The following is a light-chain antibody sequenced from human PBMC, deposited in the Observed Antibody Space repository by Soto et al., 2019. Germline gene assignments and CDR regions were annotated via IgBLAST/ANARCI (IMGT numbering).Light chain of an antibody. V-gene: IGKV1-5*03. CDR3: QQYNPYT. J-gene: IGKJ2*01. CDR2: DAS. Sequence: DIQMTQSPSTLSASVGDRVTITCRASQSIRTWLAWYQQKPGKAPKLLIYDASSLESGVASRFSGSGSGAEFTLTISSLQPDDFATFYCQQYNPYTFGQGTKLEIK. CDR1: QSIRTW.